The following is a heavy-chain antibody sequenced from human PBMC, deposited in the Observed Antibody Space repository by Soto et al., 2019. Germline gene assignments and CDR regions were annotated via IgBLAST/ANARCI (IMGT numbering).Heavy chain of an antibody. V-gene: IGHV3-23*01. D-gene: IGHD3-3*01. CDR1: GFTFSSYA. CDR2: ISGSGGST. CDR3: AKREDDYDFWSGSQQAQYTSYSGMDT. Sequence: PGGSLRLSCAASGFTFSSYAMSWVRQAPGKGLEWVSAISGSGGSTYYADSVKGRFTISRDNSKNTLYLQMNSLRAEDTAVYYCAKREDDYDFWSGSQQAQYTSYSGMDTWCQETTLTISS. J-gene: IGHJ6*02.